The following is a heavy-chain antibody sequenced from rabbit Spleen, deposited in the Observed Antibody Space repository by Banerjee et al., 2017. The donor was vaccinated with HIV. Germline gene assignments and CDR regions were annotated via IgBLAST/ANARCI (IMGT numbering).Heavy chain of an antibody. V-gene: IGHV1S7*01. Sequence: QLEESGGGLVQPEGSLKLSCKASGFTLSSYYMNWVRQAPGKGLEWIGYIDPVFGITYYANWVNGRFSISRENAQNTVFLQMTSLTAADTATYFCARETSSGWGIVSFYFSLWGPGTLVTVS. CDR2: IDPVFGIT. D-gene: IGHD4-1*01. CDR3: ARETSSGWGIVSFYFSL. CDR1: GFTLSSYY. J-gene: IGHJ4*01.